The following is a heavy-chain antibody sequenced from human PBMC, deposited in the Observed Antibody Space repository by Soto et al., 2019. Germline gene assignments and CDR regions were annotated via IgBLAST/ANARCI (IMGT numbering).Heavy chain of an antibody. J-gene: IGHJ6*03. CDR1: GFTFSSYW. CDR3: ARGGRLGSSSSASPEYYYYMDV. D-gene: IGHD6-6*01. CDR2: IKQDGSEK. V-gene: IGHV3-7*01. Sequence: GGSLRLSCAASGFTFSSYWMSWVRQAPGKGLEWVANIKQDGSEKYYVDSVKGRFTISRDNAKNSLYLQMNSLRAEDTAVYYCARGGRLGSSSSASPEYYYYMDVWGKGTTVTVSS.